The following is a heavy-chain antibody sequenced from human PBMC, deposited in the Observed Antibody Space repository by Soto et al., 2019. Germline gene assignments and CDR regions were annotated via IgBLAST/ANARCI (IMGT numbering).Heavy chain of an antibody. CDR3: AREDLQWLEQGFDY. Sequence: GGSLRLSCAASGLTFSSYGMHWVRQATGKGLEWVAVIWYDGSNKYYADSVKGRFTISRDNSKNTLYLQMNSLRAEDTAVYYCAREDLQWLEQGFDYWGQGTLVTVSS. D-gene: IGHD6-19*01. CDR1: GLTFSSYG. J-gene: IGHJ4*02. V-gene: IGHV3-33*01. CDR2: IWYDGSNK.